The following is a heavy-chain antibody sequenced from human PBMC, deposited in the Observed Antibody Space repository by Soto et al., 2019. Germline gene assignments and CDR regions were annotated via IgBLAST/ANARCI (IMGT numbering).Heavy chain of an antibody. J-gene: IGHJ6*02. CDR3: AKVRIRGAAADRGYYGMDV. Sequence: EVQLLESGGGLVQPGGSLRLSCAGSGFTFSSYGMSWVRQAPGKGLEWVSGMSGSNGDTYYADSVKGRFTISRDNLKNALFLQMSSLRVEDTAVYYCAKVRIRGAAADRGYYGMDVWGRGTTVTVSS. CDR1: GFTFSSYG. V-gene: IGHV3-23*01. D-gene: IGHD6-25*01. CDR2: MSGSNGDT.